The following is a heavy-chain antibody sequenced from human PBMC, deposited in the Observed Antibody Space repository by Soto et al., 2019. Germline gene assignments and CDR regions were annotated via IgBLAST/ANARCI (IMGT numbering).Heavy chain of an antibody. D-gene: IGHD4-17*01. Sequence: GGSLRLSCAASGFTFSSYAMSWVRQAPGKGLEWVSAISGSGGSTYYADSVKGRFTISRDNSKNTLYLQMNSLRAEDTAVYYCAKEGRFGDYGYYYYGMDVWGQGTTVTVSS. CDR3: AKEGRFGDYGYYYYGMDV. CDR2: ISGSGGST. CDR1: GFTFSSYA. V-gene: IGHV3-23*01. J-gene: IGHJ6*02.